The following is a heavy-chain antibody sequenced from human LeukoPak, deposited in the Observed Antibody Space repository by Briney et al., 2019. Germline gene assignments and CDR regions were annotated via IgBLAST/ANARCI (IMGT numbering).Heavy chain of an antibody. CDR2: IYYSGST. CDR1: GGSISSYY. Sequence: SETLSLTCTVSGGSISSYYWSWIRQPPGKGLEWTGYIYYSGSTNYNPSLKSRVTISVDTSKNQFSLKLSSVTAADTAVYYCASAGRGYSGYAFTWGQGTLVTVSS. D-gene: IGHD5-12*01. V-gene: IGHV4-59*01. J-gene: IGHJ5*02. CDR3: ASAGRGYSGYAFT.